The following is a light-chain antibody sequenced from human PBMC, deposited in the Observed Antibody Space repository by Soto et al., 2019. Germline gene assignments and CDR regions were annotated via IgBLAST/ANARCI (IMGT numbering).Light chain of an antibody. CDR3: QQYNSHHPWT. CDR2: KAS. J-gene: IGKJ1*01. Sequence: DIQKTQSPSTLSASVGDRVTITCRASQSISSWLAWYQQKPGKAPKLLIYKASSLESGVPSRFSGSGSGTEFTLTISSLQPDDFATYYCQQYNSHHPWTFGQGTKVEIK. V-gene: IGKV1-5*03. CDR1: QSISSW.